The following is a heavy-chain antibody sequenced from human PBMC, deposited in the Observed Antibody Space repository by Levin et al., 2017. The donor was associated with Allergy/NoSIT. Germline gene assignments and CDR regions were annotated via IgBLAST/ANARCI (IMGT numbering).Heavy chain of an antibody. D-gene: IGHD6-13*01. Sequence: GGSLRLSCAASGFTFSSYGMHWVRQAPGKGLEWVAVISYDGSNKYYADSVKGRFTISRDNSKNTLYLQMNSLRAEDTAVYYCAKGGQQRAFDIWGQGTMVTVSS. CDR3: AKGGQQRAFDI. CDR2: ISYDGSNK. V-gene: IGHV3-30*18. J-gene: IGHJ3*02. CDR1: GFTFSSYG.